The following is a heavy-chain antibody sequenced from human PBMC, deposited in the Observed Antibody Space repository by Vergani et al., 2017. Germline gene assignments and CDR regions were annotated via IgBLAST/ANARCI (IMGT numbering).Heavy chain of an antibody. CDR3: ARTVPSYYYDSSGYSRYYYGMDV. J-gene: IGHJ6*02. CDR2: ISARYPST. V-gene: IGHV3-23*04. CDR1: GFSLSRFW. Sequence: EVQLVESGGGLVQPGGSLRLSCAASGFSLSRFWMSWVRQAPGKGLEWVSAISARYPSTYYADSVKGRFTISRDNSKNMLYLQMNSLRAEDTAVYYCARTVPSYYYDSSGYSRYYYGMDVWGQGTTVTVSS. D-gene: IGHD3-22*01.